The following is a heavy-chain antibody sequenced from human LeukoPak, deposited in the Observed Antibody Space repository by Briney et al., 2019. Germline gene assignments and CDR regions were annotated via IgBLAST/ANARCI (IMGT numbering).Heavy chain of an antibody. Sequence: SETLSLTCTVSGGSISSSNSYRGWIRQPPGTGLEWIGSMYYSGSSYYNPSLKSRVTISVDTSKNQFSLKLSSVTAADTAVYYCARVPNLGELSHLDYWGQGTLVTVSS. V-gene: IGHV4-39*07. CDR2: MYYSGSS. CDR3: ARVPNLGELSHLDY. CDR1: GGSISSSNSY. J-gene: IGHJ4*02. D-gene: IGHD3-16*02.